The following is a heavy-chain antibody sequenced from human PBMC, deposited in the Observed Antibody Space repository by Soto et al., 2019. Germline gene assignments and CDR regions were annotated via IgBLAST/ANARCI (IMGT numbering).Heavy chain of an antibody. CDR1: GFTFRTYG. CDR3: ARDYYDSSGYYHAFDL. V-gene: IGHV3-33*01. J-gene: IGHJ3*01. Sequence: GGSLRLSCAASGFTFRTYGMHWVRQAPGKGLEWVAVIWYDGSNKYYADSVKGRFTISRDNSKNTLYLQMNSLRAEDTAVYYCARDYYDSSGYYHAFDLWGQGTMVTVSS. CDR2: IWYDGSNK. D-gene: IGHD3-22*01.